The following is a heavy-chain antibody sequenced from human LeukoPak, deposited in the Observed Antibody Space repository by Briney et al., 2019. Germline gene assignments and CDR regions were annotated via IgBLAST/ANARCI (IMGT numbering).Heavy chain of an antibody. Sequence: PGRSLRLSCAASGFTFSSYGMHWVRQAPGKGLEWVAVISYDGSNKYYADSVKGRFTISRDNSKNTLYLQMDSLRAEDTAVYYCARKTGDCWGQGTLVIVSS. D-gene: IGHD1-14*01. CDR2: ISYDGSNK. CDR3: ARKTGDC. V-gene: IGHV3-30*03. CDR1: GFTFSSYG. J-gene: IGHJ4*02.